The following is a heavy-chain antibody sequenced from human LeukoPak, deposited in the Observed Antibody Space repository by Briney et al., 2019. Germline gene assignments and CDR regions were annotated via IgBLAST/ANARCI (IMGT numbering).Heavy chain of an antibody. V-gene: IGHV4-61*05. D-gene: IGHD3-10*01. CDR2: IHSGST. Sequence: SETLSLTCTVSGGSISSSSYYWGWIRQPPGKGLEWIGYIHSGSTNYNPSLKSRVTISVDTSKNQFSLKLSSVTAADTAVYYCARVEELWFGVSWGQGTLVTVSS. CDR3: ARVEELWFGVS. J-gene: IGHJ5*02. CDR1: GGSISSSSYY.